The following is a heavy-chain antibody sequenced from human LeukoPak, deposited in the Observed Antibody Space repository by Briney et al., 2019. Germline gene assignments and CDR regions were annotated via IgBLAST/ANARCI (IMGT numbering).Heavy chain of an antibody. J-gene: IGHJ6*02. CDR1: GYTFNTYG. D-gene: IGHD2-2*01. CDR2: INPSGGST. Sequence: ASVKVSCKASGYTFNTYGINWVRQAPGQGLEWMGIINPSGGSTSYAQKFQGRVTMTRDTSTSTVYMELSSLRSEDTAVYYCARRTAAIYYYGMDVWGQGTTVTVSS. V-gene: IGHV1-46*02. CDR3: ARRTAAIYYYGMDV.